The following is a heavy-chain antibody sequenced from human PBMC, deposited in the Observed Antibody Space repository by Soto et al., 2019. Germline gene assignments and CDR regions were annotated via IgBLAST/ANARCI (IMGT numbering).Heavy chain of an antibody. V-gene: IGHV3-21*01. Sequence: LRLSCAASGFVFSDFQLNWVRQAPGRGLEWLASITGTSAFLFYADSIKGRFTISRDNPKNFLFLQMDSLGPEDTAVYYCARDNLAVQGAFDHWGQGALVTVSS. CDR1: GFVFSDFQ. CDR2: ITGTSAFL. CDR3: ARDNLAVQGAFDH. D-gene: IGHD3-10*02. J-gene: IGHJ4*02.